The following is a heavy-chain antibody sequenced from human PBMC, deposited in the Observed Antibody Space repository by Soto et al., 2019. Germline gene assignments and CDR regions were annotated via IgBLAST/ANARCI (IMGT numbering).Heavy chain of an antibody. V-gene: IGHV1-58*01. CDR3: AADNNEASPLDP. CDR1: GFTFTSSA. D-gene: IGHD1-26*01. CDR2: IVVGSGNT. J-gene: IGHJ5*02. Sequence: SVKVSCKASGFTFTSSAVQWVRQARGQRLEWIGWIVVGSGNTNYAQKFQERVTITRDMSTSTAYMELSSLRSEDTAVYYCAADNNEASPLDPCGQRTLVTVSS.